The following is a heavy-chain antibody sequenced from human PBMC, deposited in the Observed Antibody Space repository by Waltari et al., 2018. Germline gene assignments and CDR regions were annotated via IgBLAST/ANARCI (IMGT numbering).Heavy chain of an antibody. J-gene: IGHJ5*02. CDR1: GGSFSGYY. CDR3: ARGPIPPPYYDFWSGYSNQRPWTGFDP. V-gene: IGHV4-34*01. CDR2: INHSGST. Sequence: QVQLQQWGAGLLKPSETLSLTCAVYGGSFSGYYWSWIRQPPGKGLEWMGEINHSGSTNYNPSLKSRVTISVDTSKNQFSLKLSSVTAADTAVYYCARGPIPPPYYDFWSGYSNQRPWTGFDPWGQGTLVTVSS. D-gene: IGHD3-3*01.